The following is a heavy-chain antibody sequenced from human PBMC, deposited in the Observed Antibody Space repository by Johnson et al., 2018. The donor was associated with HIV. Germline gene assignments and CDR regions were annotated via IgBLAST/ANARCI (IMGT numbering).Heavy chain of an antibody. Sequence: EQLVESGGGVVRPGGSLRLSCAASGFTFDDYGMSWVRQAPGKGLEWVSGINWNGGSTGYADSVKGRFTISRDNTKNSLYLQMNSLRAEDTALYYCARDHNYYGSGSYSDAFDFWGQGTMVTVSS. CDR1: GFTFDDYG. J-gene: IGHJ3*01. CDR3: ARDHNYYGSGSYSDAFDF. V-gene: IGHV3-20*04. D-gene: IGHD3-10*01. CDR2: INWNGGST.